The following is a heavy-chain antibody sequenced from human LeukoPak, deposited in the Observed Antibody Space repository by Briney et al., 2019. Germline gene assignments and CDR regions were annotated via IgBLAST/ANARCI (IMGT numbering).Heavy chain of an antibody. D-gene: IGHD3-3*01. J-gene: IGHJ4*02. V-gene: IGHV3-23*01. Sequence: GGSLRLSCAASEFTFNTYAVSWVRQAPGKGLEWVSAISGDGGITYYADSVKGRFTISRDNSKNTLYLQMNSLRAEDTAVYYCAAPFWSGYYFGMWDYWGQGTLVTVSS. CDR2: ISGDGGIT. CDR1: EFTFNTYA. CDR3: AAPFWSGYYFGMWDY.